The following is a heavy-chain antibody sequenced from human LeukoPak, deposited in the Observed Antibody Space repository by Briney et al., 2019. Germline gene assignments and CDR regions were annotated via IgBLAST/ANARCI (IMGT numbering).Heavy chain of an antibody. Sequence: GASVTVSCKASGYTFTSYGISWVRQAPGQGLEWMGWISAYNGNTNYAQKLQGRVTMTTDTSTSTAYMELRSLRSDDTAVYYCARDWEVGDGYNYYFDYWGQGTLVTVSS. CDR1: GYTFTSYG. CDR2: ISAYNGNT. D-gene: IGHD5-24*01. V-gene: IGHV1-18*01. CDR3: ARDWEVGDGYNYYFDY. J-gene: IGHJ4*02.